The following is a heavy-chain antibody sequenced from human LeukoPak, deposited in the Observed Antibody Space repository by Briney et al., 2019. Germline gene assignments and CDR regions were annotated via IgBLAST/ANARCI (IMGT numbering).Heavy chain of an antibody. CDR3: ARHSYGYRLADY. D-gene: IGHD5-18*01. Sequence: GGSLRLSCAASGFTVSSNYMSWVRQAPGKGLEWVSVIYSGGSTYYADSVKGRFTISRGNSKNTLYLQMNSLRAEDTAVYYCARHSYGYRLADYWGQGTLVTVSS. V-gene: IGHV3-53*01. CDR2: IYSGGST. J-gene: IGHJ4*02. CDR1: GFTVSSNY.